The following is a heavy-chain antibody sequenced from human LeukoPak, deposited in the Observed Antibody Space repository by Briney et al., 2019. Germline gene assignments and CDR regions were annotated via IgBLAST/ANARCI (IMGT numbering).Heavy chain of an antibody. V-gene: IGHV4-59*01. CDR3: ARDSWWDGSKTFSDWFGP. CDR2: MVYTGRT. D-gene: IGHD3-10*01. J-gene: IGHJ5*02. CDR1: GGPIGSYY. Sequence: SETLSLTCSVSGGPIGSYYWSWVRQPPENGLELIGIMVYTGRTNYNPSFKSRVTISIDTSKSQFSLRVNSVTAADTAVYYCARDSWWDGSKTFSDWFGPWGQGTLVTVSS.